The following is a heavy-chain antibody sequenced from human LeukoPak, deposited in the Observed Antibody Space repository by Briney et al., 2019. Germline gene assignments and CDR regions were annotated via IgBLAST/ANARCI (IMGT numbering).Heavy chain of an antibody. Sequence: SETLSLTCTVSGGSISSGDYYWSWLRQPPGKGLEWFAYIYHSGRAYYTPSLKSRLTMSIYTSRNQFSLRLSSVTAADTAVYYCARAHGSPSVRLFDTWGPGTLVTVSS. CDR2: IYHSGRA. D-gene: IGHD3-10*01. CDR1: GGSISSGDYY. CDR3: ARAHGSPSVRLFDT. J-gene: IGHJ4*02. V-gene: IGHV4-30-4*01.